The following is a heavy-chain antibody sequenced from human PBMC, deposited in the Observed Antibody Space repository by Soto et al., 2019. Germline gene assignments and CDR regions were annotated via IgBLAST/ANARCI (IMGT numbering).Heavy chain of an antibody. D-gene: IGHD2-21*02. CDR2: IWYDGSNK. J-gene: IGHJ4*02. Sequence: QVQLVESGGGVVQPGRSLRLSCAASGFTFSSYGMHWVRQAPGKGLEWVAVIWYDGSNKYYADSVKGRFTISRDNSKNTRYLQMNSLRAEDTAVYYCARGLVTATSSYYFDYWGQGTLVTVSS. V-gene: IGHV3-33*01. CDR1: GFTFSSYG. CDR3: ARGLVTATSSYYFDY.